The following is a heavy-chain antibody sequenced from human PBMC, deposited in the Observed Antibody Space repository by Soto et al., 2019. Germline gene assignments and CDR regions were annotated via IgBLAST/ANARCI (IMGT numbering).Heavy chain of an antibody. Sequence: EVQLVESGGGLVKPGGSLRLSCAASGFTFSSYSMNWVRQAPGKGLEWVSSISSSSSYIYYADSVKGRFTISRDNAKNSLYLQMNSVRAEDTAVYYCARGAYDFWSGYEKDFDYWGQGTLVTVSS. V-gene: IGHV3-21*01. CDR1: GFTFSSYS. J-gene: IGHJ4*02. CDR3: ARGAYDFWSGYEKDFDY. CDR2: ISSSSSYI. D-gene: IGHD3-3*01.